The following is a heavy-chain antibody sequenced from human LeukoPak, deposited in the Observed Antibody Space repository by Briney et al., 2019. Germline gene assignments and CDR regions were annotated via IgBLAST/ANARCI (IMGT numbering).Heavy chain of an antibody. J-gene: IGHJ5*02. CDR3: AIRYRFVTNYFDP. Sequence: ASVKVSCKASGYPFSAHFLNWVRQAPGQGLEWMGNIDTTTGNPRYAQDFTGRFVFSLDTSVSTAYMELSSLRSEDTAMYYCAIRYRFVTNYFDPWGQGTLVTVSS. CDR2: IDTTTGNP. CDR1: GYPFSAHF. D-gene: IGHD1-7*01. V-gene: IGHV7-4-1*02.